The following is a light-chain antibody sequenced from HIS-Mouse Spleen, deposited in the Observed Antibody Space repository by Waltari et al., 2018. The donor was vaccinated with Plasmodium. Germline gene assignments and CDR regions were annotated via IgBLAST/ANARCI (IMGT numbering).Light chain of an antibody. CDR1: QSVSSN. J-gene: IGKJ3*01. V-gene: IGKV3-15*01. Sequence: EIVMPQSPATLSVSPGERAPLSCSASQSVSSNLAWYQQKPGQAPRLLSYGASTRATGIPARFSGSGSGTEFTLTISSLQSEDFAVYYCQQYNNGSFTFGPGTKVDIK. CDR3: QQYNNGSFT. CDR2: GAS.